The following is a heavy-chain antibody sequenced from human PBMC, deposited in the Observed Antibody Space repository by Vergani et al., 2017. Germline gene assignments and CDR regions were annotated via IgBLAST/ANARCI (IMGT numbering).Heavy chain of an antibody. V-gene: IGHV3-15*01. Sequence: EVQLVESGGGLVQPGGSLRLSCAASGFTFSSYWMSWVRQAPGKGLEWVGRIKSTFDRGTTDYAAAVKGRFTISRDDSKNTLFLQMNGLKTEDIGVYYCTTDPRYCGDGSCYWLRDHHYYGMDVWGQGTTVTVSS. CDR2: IKSTFDRGTT. CDR1: GFTFSSYW. D-gene: IGHD2-21*01. CDR3: TTDPRYCGDGSCYWLRDHHYYGMDV. J-gene: IGHJ6*02.